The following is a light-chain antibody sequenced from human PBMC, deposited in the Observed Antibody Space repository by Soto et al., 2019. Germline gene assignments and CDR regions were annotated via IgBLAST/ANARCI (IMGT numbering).Light chain of an antibody. CDR3: QHSYSTPPT. CDR1: QNIINF. V-gene: IGKV1-39*01. CDR2: AAS. Sequence: IPMTQSPSSLSASVGDRVTITCLASQNIINFLNWYQQRPGKAPKLLIYAASSLHSGVPSRFSGSGSGTDFTLTISSLQPEDFATYYCQHSYSTPPTFGGGTKVE. J-gene: IGKJ4*01.